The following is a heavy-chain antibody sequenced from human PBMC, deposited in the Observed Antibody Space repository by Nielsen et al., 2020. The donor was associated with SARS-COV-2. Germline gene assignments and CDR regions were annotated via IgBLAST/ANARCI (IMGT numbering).Heavy chain of an antibody. D-gene: IGHD2-2*01. Sequence: WVRQAPGQGLEWMGWISVYNGKTKYVQKFQGRVTMTTDTSTSTAYMELRSLRSEDTAVYYCARVRCSSTSCYPPDTYGMDVWGQGTTVTVSS. J-gene: IGHJ6*02. V-gene: IGHV1-18*01. CDR3: ARVRCSSTSCYPPDTYGMDV. CDR2: ISVYNGKT.